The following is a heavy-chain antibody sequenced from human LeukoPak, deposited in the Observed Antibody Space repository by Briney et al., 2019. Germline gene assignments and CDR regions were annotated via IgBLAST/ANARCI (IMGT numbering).Heavy chain of an antibody. CDR3: ARERITMVRGVIITAEGLDY. V-gene: IGHV1-18*01. J-gene: IGHJ4*02. CDR2: ISAYNGNT. CDR1: GYTFTSYG. D-gene: IGHD3-10*01. Sequence: ASVKVSCKASGYTFTSYGISWVRQAPGQGLEWMGWISAYNGNTNYAQKLQGRVTMTTDTSTSTAYMELRGLRSDDTAVYYCARERITMVRGVIITAEGLDYWGQGTLVTVSS.